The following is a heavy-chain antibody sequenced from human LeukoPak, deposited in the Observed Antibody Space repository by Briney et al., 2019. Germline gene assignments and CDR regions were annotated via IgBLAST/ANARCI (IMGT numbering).Heavy chain of an antibody. D-gene: IGHD4-17*01. Sequence: SETLSLTCTVSGVSISSFYWSWIRQSAGKGLEWIGRISTNGSTDYNPSLKSRVTMSVDTSKKQFSLKLSSVTAADTAVYYCAKEGTTVTKWNPEEVDAFDIWGQGTMVTVSS. CDR1: GVSISSFY. V-gene: IGHV4-4*07. J-gene: IGHJ3*02. CDR2: ISTNGST. CDR3: AKEGTTVTKWNPEEVDAFDI.